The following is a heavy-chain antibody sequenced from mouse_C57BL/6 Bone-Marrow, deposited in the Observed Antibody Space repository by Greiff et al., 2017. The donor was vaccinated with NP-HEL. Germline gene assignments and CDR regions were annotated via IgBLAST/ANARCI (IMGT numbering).Heavy chain of an antibody. V-gene: IGHV1-50*01. CDR1: GYTFTSYW. J-gene: IGHJ3*01. CDR3: ANLPSAY. Sequence: KQSCKASGYTFTSYWMQWVKQRPGQGLEWIGEIDPSDSYTNYNQKFKGKATLTVDTSSSTAYMQLSSLTSEDSAVYYCANLPSAYWGQGTLVTVSA. CDR2: IDPSDSYT. D-gene: IGHD2-1*01.